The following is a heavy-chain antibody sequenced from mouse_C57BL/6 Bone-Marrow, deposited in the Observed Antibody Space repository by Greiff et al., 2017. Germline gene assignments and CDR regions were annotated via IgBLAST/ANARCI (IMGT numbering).Heavy chain of an antibody. D-gene: IGHD2-1*01. V-gene: IGHV5-16*01. J-gene: IGHJ1*03. CDR1: GFTFSDYY. Sequence: EVQRVESEGGLVQPGSSMKLSCTASGFTFSDYYMAWVRQVPEKGLEWVANINYDGSSTYYLDSLKSRFIISRDNAKNILYLQMSSLKSEDTATYYCARVVYYPHFWGTFDVWGTGTTVTVSS. CDR2: INYDGSST. CDR3: ARVVYYPHFWGTFDV.